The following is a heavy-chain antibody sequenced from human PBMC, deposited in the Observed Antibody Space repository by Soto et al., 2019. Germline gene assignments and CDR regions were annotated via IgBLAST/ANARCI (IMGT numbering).Heavy chain of an antibody. D-gene: IGHD3-22*01. CDR3: ARGEGSYYDSSGYPDYYYYGMDV. CDR1: GGTFSSYA. J-gene: IGHJ6*02. Sequence: QVQLVQSGAEVKKPGSSVKVSCKASGGTFSSYAISWVRQAPGQGLDWMGGIIPIFGTANYAQKFQGRVTITADKSTSTAYMELSSLRSEDTAVYYCARGEGSYYDSSGYPDYYYYGMDVWGQGTTVTVSS. V-gene: IGHV1-69*06. CDR2: IIPIFGTA.